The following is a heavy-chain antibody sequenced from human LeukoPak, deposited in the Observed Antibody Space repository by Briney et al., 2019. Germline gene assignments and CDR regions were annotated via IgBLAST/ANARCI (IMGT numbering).Heavy chain of an antibody. CDR1: GGSVSSGSYY. V-gene: IGHV4-61*01. CDR3: ASTYSSGWYSSLDY. D-gene: IGHD6-19*01. J-gene: IGHJ4*02. Sequence: PSETLSLTCAVYGGSVSSGSYYWSWIRQPPGKGLEWFGYIYYSGSTNYNPSLKSRVTISVDTSKNQFSLKLSSVTAADTAVYYCASTYSSGWYSSLDYWGQGTLVTVSS. CDR2: IYYSGST.